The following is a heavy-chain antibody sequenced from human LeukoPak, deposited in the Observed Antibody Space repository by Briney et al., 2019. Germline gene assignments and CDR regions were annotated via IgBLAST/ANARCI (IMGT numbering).Heavy chain of an antibody. CDR2: ISTSSGTI. Sequence: GGSLRLSCAASGFTFSSYSMNWVRQAPGKGLEWVSYISTSSGTIYYADSVKGRFTISRDNAKNSLYLQMNSLRAEDTAVYYCARPDCSSTSCYTQPFDYWGQGTLVTVSS. D-gene: IGHD2-2*02. V-gene: IGHV3-48*04. CDR1: GFTFSSYS. CDR3: ARPDCSSTSCYTQPFDY. J-gene: IGHJ4*02.